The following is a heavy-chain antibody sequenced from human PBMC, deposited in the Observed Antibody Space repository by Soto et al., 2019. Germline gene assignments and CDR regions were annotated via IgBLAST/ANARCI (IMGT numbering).Heavy chain of an antibody. D-gene: IGHD6-13*01. J-gene: IGHJ1*01. V-gene: IGHV3-23*01. CDR3: AKDRSGSSWYGGWEYVRH. CDR1: GFTFSSYA. Sequence: GGSLRLSCAASGFTFSSYAMSWVRQAPGKGLEWVSAISGSGGSTYYADSVKCRFTISRDNSKNTLYLQMNSLRAEDTVVYYCAKDRSGSSWYGGWEYVRHWGQGTLVTVSS. CDR2: ISGSGGST.